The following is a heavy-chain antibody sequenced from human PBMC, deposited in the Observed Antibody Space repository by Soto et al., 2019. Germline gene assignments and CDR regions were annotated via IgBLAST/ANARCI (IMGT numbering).Heavy chain of an antibody. CDR2: MYYTGST. J-gene: IGHJ4*02. CDR1: SGSISSYY. CDR3: ARGYCSGGSCYSRFFDY. V-gene: IGHV4-59*08. Sequence: SETLSLTCTVSSGSISSYYWSWIRQPPGKGLEWIGYMYYTGSTNYNPSLKSRVTISADTSKNQFSLKLSSVTAADTAVYYCARGYCSGGSCYSRFFDYWGQGTLVTVSS. D-gene: IGHD2-15*01.